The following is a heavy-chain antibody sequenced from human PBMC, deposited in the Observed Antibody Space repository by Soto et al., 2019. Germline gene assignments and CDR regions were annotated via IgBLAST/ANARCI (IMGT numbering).Heavy chain of an antibody. Sequence: SETLSLTCTVSGGSIRSHFWSWIRQPPGKRLGWIAYIYDGVSTNYNPSLKSRVTISVDSSKMQFSLKLTSVTAADTAVYYCARAAARDGYSDFDRWGQGILVTVSS. D-gene: IGHD2-15*01. CDR1: GGSIRSHF. CDR2: IYDGVST. J-gene: IGHJ4*02. V-gene: IGHV4-59*08. CDR3: ARAAARDGYSDFDR.